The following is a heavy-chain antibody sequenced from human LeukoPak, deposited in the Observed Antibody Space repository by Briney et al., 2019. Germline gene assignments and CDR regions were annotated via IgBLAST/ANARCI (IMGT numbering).Heavy chain of an antibody. J-gene: IGHJ4*02. CDR2: INTDGSTT. V-gene: IGHV3-74*01. CDR3: ARGAPADY. Sequence: GGSLRLSCAASGFTFSTYWMHWVRQAPGKGLVWVSRINTDGSTTTYADSVKGRFTISRDNAKNTLYLQMNSLRAEGTAVYFCARGAPADYWGQGTLVTVSS. CDR1: GFTFSTYW. D-gene: IGHD2-2*01.